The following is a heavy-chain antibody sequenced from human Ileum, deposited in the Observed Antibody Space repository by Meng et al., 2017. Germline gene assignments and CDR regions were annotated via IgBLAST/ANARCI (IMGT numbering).Heavy chain of an antibody. D-gene: IGHD2/OR15-2a*01. Sequence: HLQRQESGPGRVRSSQTRSLTGTVSGGSISSSAYSWTWIRQPPGKGLEWIGYIYQVGSTNYNPSLKSRVTIFVDTSKNQFSLKLTSVTAADTAVYYCASSTSGPELNYWGQGTLVTVSS. J-gene: IGHJ4*02. CDR3: ASSTSGPELNY. V-gene: IGHV4-30-2*01. CDR1: GGSISSSAYS. CDR2: IYQVGST.